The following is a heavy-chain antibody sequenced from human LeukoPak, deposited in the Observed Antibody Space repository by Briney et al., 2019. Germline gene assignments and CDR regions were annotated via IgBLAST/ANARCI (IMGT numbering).Heavy chain of an antibody. CDR1: GFTFSSYS. D-gene: IGHD3-3*01. Sequence: GGSLRLSCAASGFTFSSYSMNWVRQAPGKGLEWVSYISSSSSTIYYADPVKGRFTISRDNAKNSLYLQMNSLRAEDTAVYYCARLIFGAVFYGMDVWGQGTTVTVSS. CDR3: ARLIFGAVFYGMDV. CDR2: ISSSSSTI. V-gene: IGHV3-48*01. J-gene: IGHJ6*02.